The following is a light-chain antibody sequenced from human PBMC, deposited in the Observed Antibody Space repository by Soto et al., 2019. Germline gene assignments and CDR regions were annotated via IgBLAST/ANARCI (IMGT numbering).Light chain of an antibody. CDR2: AAS. V-gene: IGKV1-8*01. Sequence: AIRMTQSPSSFSASTGDRVTITCRASQGISSYLAWYQQKPGKAPKLLIYAASTLQSGVPSRFSGSGSGTYFTLTISCLQSEDFATYYCQQYYSYPRTFGQGTKVEIK. CDR3: QQYYSYPRT. J-gene: IGKJ1*01. CDR1: QGISSY.